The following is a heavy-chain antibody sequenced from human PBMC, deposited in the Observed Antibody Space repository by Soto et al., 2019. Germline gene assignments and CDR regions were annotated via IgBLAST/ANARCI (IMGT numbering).Heavy chain of an antibody. CDR2: INHSGST. J-gene: IGHJ4*02. Sequence: SETLSLTCAVYGGSFSGYYWSWIRQPPGKGLEWIGEINHSGSTNYNPSLKSRVTISVDTSKNLFSLKLSSVTAADTAVFYCARRGYYYDSSGYSRIFDYWGQGTLVTVSS. V-gene: IGHV4-34*01. CDR1: GGSFSGYY. D-gene: IGHD3-22*01. CDR3: ARRGYYYDSSGYSRIFDY.